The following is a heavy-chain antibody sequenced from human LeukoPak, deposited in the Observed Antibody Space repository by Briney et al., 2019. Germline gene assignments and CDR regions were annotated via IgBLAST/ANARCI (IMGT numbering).Heavy chain of an antibody. J-gene: IGHJ3*02. V-gene: IGHV4-59*01. CDR2: IYYSGST. D-gene: IGHD3-3*01. CDR3: ARQIFGVVILPAFDI. Sequence: PSETLSLTCTVSGGSISSYYWSWIRQPPGKGLEWIGYIYYSGSTNYNPSLKSRVTISVDTSKNQFSLKLSSVTAADTAVYYCARQIFGVVILPAFDIWGQGTMVTVSS. CDR1: GGSISSYY.